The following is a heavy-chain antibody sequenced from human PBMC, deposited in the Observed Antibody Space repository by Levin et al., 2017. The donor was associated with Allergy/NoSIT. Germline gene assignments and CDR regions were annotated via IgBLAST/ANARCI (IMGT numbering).Heavy chain of an antibody. CDR3: AKDAIRGSDQTYYFDY. V-gene: IGHV3-23*01. Sequence: LSLTCAASGFTFNNYAMSWVRQAPGKGLEGVSAIINSGVGTYYADSVKGRFTISRDNSKNTMYLQMNSLRAEDTAVYFCAKDAIRGSDQTYYFDYWGQGTLVTASS. CDR2: IINSGVGT. J-gene: IGHJ4*02. D-gene: IGHD6-19*01. CDR1: GFTFNNYA.